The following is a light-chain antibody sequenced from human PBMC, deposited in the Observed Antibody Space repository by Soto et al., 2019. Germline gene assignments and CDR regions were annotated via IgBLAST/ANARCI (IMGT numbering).Light chain of an antibody. CDR1: QRIAGL. CDR2: RAS. CDR3: QQAHSFPYT. V-gene: IGKV1-12*01. Sequence: DIQITQSPSSVSSSVGDRVSFTCRASQRIAGLLAWYQQKPGKAPKLLIYRASSLQSGVPSRFSGSGSGTDFTLTISSLQPEDFATYYCQQAHSFPYTFGQGTKVDIK. J-gene: IGKJ2*01.